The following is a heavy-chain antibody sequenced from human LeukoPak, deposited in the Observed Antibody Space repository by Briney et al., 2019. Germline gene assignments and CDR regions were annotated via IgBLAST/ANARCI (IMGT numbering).Heavy chain of an antibody. J-gene: IGHJ4*02. V-gene: IGHV3-11*01. CDR2: ISSSDITI. D-gene: IGHD2-2*01. CDR3: ARTAHPVRNYFDY. Sequence: PGGPLRLSCAASGFTFSSYYMSWIRQAPGKGLECVSYISSSDITIYYADSVKGRFTISRDNAKNSLYLQMNSLRAEDTAVYYCARTAHPVRNYFDYWGQGTLVTVSS. CDR1: GFTFSSYY.